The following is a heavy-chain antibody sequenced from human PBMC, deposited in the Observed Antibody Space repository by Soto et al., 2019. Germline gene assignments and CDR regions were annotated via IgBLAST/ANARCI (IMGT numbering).Heavy chain of an antibody. J-gene: IGHJ4*02. Sequence: QVQLQESGPGLVKPSQTLSLTCTVSGGSISSGGYYWSWIRQHPGKGLEWIGYIYYSGSTYYNPSFNSPVTKSVDTTKNHSSKKQSSVTAADTAVEYCARESYDYGLGRYHFDYWGQGTLVTVSS. CDR2: IYYSGST. V-gene: IGHV4-31*01. CDR1: GGSISSGGYY. CDR3: ARESYDYGLGRYHFDY. D-gene: IGHD3-10*01.